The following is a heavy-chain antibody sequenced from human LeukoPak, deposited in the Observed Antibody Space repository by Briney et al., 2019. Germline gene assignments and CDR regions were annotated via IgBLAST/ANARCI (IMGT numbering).Heavy chain of an antibody. Sequence: GESLKISCRGSGYSFSTKWIGWVRQMPGKGLEWMGIIYPGDSDTRYSPSFQGQVTISADKSISTAYLQWSSLKASDTAMYYCARVRDGYNDAYDIWGQGTMVTVSS. J-gene: IGHJ3*02. CDR3: ARVRDGYNDAYDI. V-gene: IGHV5-51*01. CDR1: GYSFSTKW. D-gene: IGHD5-24*01. CDR2: IYPGDSDT.